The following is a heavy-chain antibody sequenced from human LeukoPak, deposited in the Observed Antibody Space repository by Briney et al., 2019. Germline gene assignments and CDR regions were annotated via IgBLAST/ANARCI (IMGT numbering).Heavy chain of an antibody. CDR2: INWNGGST. Sequence: GGSLRLSCAASGFTFDDYGMTWVRQAPGKGLECVSGINWNGGSTGYADSVKGRFTISRDNAKSSLYLQMHSLRAEDTALYYCVRVANWNRYYFDYWGQGTLVTVSS. CDR1: GFTFDDYG. V-gene: IGHV3-20*04. J-gene: IGHJ4*02. D-gene: IGHD1-1*01. CDR3: VRVANWNRYYFDY.